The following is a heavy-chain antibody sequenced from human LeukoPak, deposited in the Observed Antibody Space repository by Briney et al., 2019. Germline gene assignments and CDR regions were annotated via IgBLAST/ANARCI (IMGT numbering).Heavy chain of an antibody. Sequence: PSETLSLTCTVSGGSISSSSYYWGWIRQPPGKGLEWIGSIYYSGSTYYNPSLKSRVTISVDTSKNQFSLKLSSVTAADTAVYYCARRDIVATISTWGQGTLVTVSS. CDR3: ARRDIVATIST. CDR2: IYYSGST. D-gene: IGHD5-12*01. CDR1: GGSISSSSYY. V-gene: IGHV4-39*07. J-gene: IGHJ4*02.